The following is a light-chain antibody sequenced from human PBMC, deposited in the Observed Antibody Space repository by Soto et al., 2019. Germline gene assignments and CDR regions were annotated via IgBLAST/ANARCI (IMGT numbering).Light chain of an antibody. CDR1: QSVSSTY. J-gene: IGKJ2*01. V-gene: IGKV3-20*01. Sequence: EVVLTQSPGTLSLSPGERATLSCRASQSVSSTYLAWYQHKTGQAPRLLMYGASRRATGIPDRFSGSKSGTYLTLTISRLEPEDFAVYYCQQYGSSPLMYTFGQGTKLAIK. CDR2: GAS. CDR3: QQYGSSPLMYT.